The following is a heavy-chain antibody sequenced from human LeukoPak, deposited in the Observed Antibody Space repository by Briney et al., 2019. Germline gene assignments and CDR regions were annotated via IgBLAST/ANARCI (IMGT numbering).Heavy chain of an antibody. V-gene: IGHV1-58*01. D-gene: IGHD3-3*01. CDR2: IVVGSGNT. J-gene: IGHJ4*02. Sequence: GASVKVSCKASGFTFTSSAVQWVRQARGQRLEWIGWIVVGSGNTNYAQKFQERVTITRDMSTSTAYMELSSLRSEDTAVYYCARDLRFLLSGNSDYWGQGTLVTVSS. CDR3: ARDLRFLLSGNSDY. CDR1: GFTFTSSA.